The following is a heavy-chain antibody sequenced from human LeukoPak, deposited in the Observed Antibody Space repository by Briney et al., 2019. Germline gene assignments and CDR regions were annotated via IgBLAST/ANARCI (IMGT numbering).Heavy chain of an antibody. D-gene: IGHD2-2*01. V-gene: IGHV3-30-3*01. Sequence: GSLRLSCAASGFTVSSYAMHWVRQAPGKGLEWVAVISYDGSNKYYADSVKGRFTISRDNSKNTLYLQMNSLRAEDTAVYYCARGAIVVVPAAVDYWGQGTLVTVSS. CDR2: ISYDGSNK. CDR3: ARGAIVVVPAAVDY. CDR1: GFTVSSYA. J-gene: IGHJ4*02.